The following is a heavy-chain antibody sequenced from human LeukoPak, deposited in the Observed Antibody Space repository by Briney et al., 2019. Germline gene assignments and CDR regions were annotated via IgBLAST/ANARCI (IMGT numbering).Heavy chain of an antibody. D-gene: IGHD1-26*01. Sequence: SETLSLTCIVSGGSISSHYWSWIRQPPGKGLEWIGYIFYTGTTNYNPSFESRVTISVDTSKNQFSLKLSSVTAADTAVYYCARRRERRRTDRFDYFDYWGQGALVAVSS. J-gene: IGHJ4*02. V-gene: IGHV4-59*11. CDR3: ARRRERRRTDRFDYFDY. CDR2: IFYTGTT. CDR1: GGSISSHY.